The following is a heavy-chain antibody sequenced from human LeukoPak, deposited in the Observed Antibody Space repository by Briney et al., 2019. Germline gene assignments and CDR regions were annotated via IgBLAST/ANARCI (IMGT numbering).Heavy chain of an antibody. V-gene: IGHV3-74*01. D-gene: IGHD3-10*01. CDR1: GFTFSNYW. CDR3: ASGSGSYRTPYYYMDV. J-gene: IGHJ6*03. CDR2: INLDGSTT. Sequence: GGSLRLSCAASGFTFSNYWMHWVRQDPGKGLVWVSHINLDGSTTDYADSVKGRFTISRDNSKNTLYLQMNSLRAEDTAVYYCASGSGSYRTPYYYMDVWGKGTTVTVSS.